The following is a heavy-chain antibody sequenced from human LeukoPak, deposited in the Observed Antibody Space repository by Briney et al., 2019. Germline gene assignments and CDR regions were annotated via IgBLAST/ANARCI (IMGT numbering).Heavy chain of an antibody. Sequence: PGGSLRLSCAASGFTFGNFAMTWVRQAPGKGLEWVSAITGSGGGKYYADSVKGRFVISRDNSENTLDLQMNSLSAEDTAVYYCAKGLQHSNLDWGHGTLVTVSS. J-gene: IGHJ4*01. V-gene: IGHV3-23*01. CDR2: ITGSGGGK. CDR1: GFTFGNFA. D-gene: IGHD5-18*01. CDR3: AKGLQHSNLD.